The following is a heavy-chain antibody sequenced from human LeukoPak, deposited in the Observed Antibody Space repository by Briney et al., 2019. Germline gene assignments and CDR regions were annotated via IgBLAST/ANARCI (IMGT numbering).Heavy chain of an antibody. V-gene: IGHV4-4*07. D-gene: IGHD6-13*01. Sequence: SETLSLTCTVSGGSISSYYWSWIRQPAGKGLEWIGRIYTSGSTNYNPSLKSRVTMSVDTSKNQFSLKLSSVTAADTAVYYCAREGLAAAVRYYGMDVWGQGTTVTVSS. CDR2: IYTSGST. CDR1: GGSISSYY. CDR3: AREGLAAAVRYYGMDV. J-gene: IGHJ6*02.